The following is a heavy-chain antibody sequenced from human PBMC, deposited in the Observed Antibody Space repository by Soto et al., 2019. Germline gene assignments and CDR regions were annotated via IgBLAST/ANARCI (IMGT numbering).Heavy chain of an antibody. J-gene: IGHJ2*01. D-gene: IGHD2-15*01. CDR3: ERGDYSFLYFDL. CDR2: INHSGST. CDR1: GGSRSGCY. V-gene: IGHV4-34*01. Sequence: SEKCGVEGGSRSGCYWTRLNQPPGKGLEWIGEINHSGSTNYNPSLKSRVTISVDTSKNQFSLKLSSVTAADTAVYYCERGDYSFLYFDLWGRGTLVTVS.